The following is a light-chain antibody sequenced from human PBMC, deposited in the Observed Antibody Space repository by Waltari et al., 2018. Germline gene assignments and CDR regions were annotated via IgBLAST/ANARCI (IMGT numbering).Light chain of an antibody. V-gene: IGKV3-15*01. CDR1: QSVTSN. J-gene: IGKJ1*01. CDR2: GAS. CDR3: LQYNDWPPWT. Sequence: EIVMTQSPATLSVSPGERSTLSCRASQSVTSNLALYQQRPGQAPRLLIFGASTRATDIPARFSGSGSGTEFTLTISSLQSEDFAVYYCLQYNDWPPWTFGQGTKVEIK.